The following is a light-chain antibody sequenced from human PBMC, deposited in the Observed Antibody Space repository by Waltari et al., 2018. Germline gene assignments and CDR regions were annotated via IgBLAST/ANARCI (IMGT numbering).Light chain of an antibody. Sequence: TRACRASQSISRYLAWYQQKPGQAPRLLIYAASSRATGIPDRFSGSGSGTDFSLTISRLEPEDFAVYFCQNHERLPAVFGQGTKVEIK. J-gene: IGKJ1*01. CDR3: QNHERLPAV. CDR2: AAS. CDR1: QSISRY. V-gene: IGKV3-20*01.